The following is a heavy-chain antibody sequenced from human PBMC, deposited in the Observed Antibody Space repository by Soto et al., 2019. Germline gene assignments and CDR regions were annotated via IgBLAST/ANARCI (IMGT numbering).Heavy chain of an antibody. Sequence: SQTLSLTCDISGESVSTSTATWDWIRQSPSRGLEWLGRTYYRSKWIYDYTVSMRSRITIRPGTSTNQLSLQLNSVTPHDTAGNYCVRLIGKCCLDTWGQGTLVTVSS. V-gene: IGHV6-1*01. CDR1: GESVSTSTAT. J-gene: IGHJ5*02. CDR2: TYYRSKWIY. CDR3: VRLIGKCCLDT. D-gene: IGHD3-22*01.